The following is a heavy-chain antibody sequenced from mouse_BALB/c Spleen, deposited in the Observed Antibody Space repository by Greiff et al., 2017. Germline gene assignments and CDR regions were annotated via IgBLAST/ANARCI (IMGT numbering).Heavy chain of an antibody. J-gene: IGHJ3*01. Sequence: EVHLVESGGGLVQPGGCMKLSCVASGFTFSNYWMNWVRQSPEKGLEWVAEIRLKSNTYATHYAESVKGRFTISRDDSKSSVYLQMNNLRAEDTGIYYCTGGYDYVRAWFAYWGQGTLVTVSA. D-gene: IGHD2-4*01. CDR1: GFTFSNYW. CDR3: TGGYDYVRAWFAY. CDR2: IRLKSNTYAT. V-gene: IGHV6-6*02.